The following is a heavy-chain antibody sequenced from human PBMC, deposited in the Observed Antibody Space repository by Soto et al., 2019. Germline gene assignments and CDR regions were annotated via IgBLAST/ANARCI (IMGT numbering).Heavy chain of an antibody. D-gene: IGHD2-21*01. Sequence: PSETLSLTCAVYGGSFSGYYWSWIRQPPGKGLEWIGEINHSGSTNYNPSLKSRVTISVDTSKNQFSLKLSSVTAADTAVYYCARGRRGVLWFPNWFDPWGQGTLVTVSS. J-gene: IGHJ5*02. CDR2: INHSGST. CDR1: GGSFSGYY. V-gene: IGHV4-34*01. CDR3: ARGRRGVLWFPNWFDP.